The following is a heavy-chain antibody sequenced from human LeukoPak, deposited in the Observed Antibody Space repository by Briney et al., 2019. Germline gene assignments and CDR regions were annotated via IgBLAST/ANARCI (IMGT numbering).Heavy chain of an antibody. D-gene: IGHD3-22*01. Sequence: SVKVSCTASGGTFSSYAISWVRQAPGQGLEWMGGIIPIFGTANYAQKFQGRVTITADESTSTAYMELSSLRSEDTAVYYCARDYYDSSGPFFYFDYWGQGTLVTVSS. J-gene: IGHJ4*02. V-gene: IGHV1-69*01. CDR3: ARDYYDSSGPFFYFDY. CDR2: IIPIFGTA. CDR1: GGTFSSYA.